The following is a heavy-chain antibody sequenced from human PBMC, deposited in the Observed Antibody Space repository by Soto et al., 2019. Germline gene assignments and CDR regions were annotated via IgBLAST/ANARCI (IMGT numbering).Heavy chain of an antibody. J-gene: IGHJ6*02. V-gene: IGHV3-33*01. CDR3: ARDIVVVVAATYPNYGMDV. Sequence: GRSLRLSCAASGFTFSSYGMHWVRQAPGKGLEWVAVIWYDGSNKYYADSVKGRFTISRDNSKNTLYLQMNSLRAEGTAVYYCARDIVVVVAATYPNYGMDVWGQGTTVTVSS. D-gene: IGHD2-15*01. CDR2: IWYDGSNK. CDR1: GFTFSSYG.